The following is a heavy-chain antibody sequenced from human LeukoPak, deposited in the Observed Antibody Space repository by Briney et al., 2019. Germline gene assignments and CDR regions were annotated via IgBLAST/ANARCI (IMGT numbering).Heavy chain of an antibody. D-gene: IGHD1-14*01. V-gene: IGHV3-21*04. J-gene: IGHJ6*03. CDR3: AREPNLGLPEGYYYYYMDV. CDR1: GFTFSYYT. CDR2: ISGTSKYI. Sequence: GGSLSLSCAASGFTFSYYTLHWVRQAPGKGLEWVSSISGTSKYIYYADSVKGRFTISRDNSKNTLYLQMNSLRAEDTAVYYCAREPNLGLPEGYYYYYMDVWGKGTTVTVSS.